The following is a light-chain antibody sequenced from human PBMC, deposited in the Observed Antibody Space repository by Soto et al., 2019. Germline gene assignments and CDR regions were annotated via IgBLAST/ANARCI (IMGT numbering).Light chain of an antibody. CDR3: GTWDTSLSAGI. CDR1: TSSIGENF. Sequence: QSVLTQPPSVSAAPGQKVTISCSGSTSSIGENFVSWYQQVPGAAPKLVIFDSDQRPSGIPDRFSGSKSGTSASLDITGLQTADEADYFCGTWDTSLSAGIFGGGTKLTVL. V-gene: IGLV1-51*01. CDR2: DSD. J-gene: IGLJ2*01.